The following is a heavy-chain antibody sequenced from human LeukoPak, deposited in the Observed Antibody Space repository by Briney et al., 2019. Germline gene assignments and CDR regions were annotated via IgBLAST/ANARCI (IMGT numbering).Heavy chain of an antibody. V-gene: IGHV3-21*01. CDR2: ISSSSSYI. CDR3: ARGGPFIAAAGPFDY. D-gene: IGHD6-13*01. Sequence: PGGSLRLSCAASGFTFSSYSMNWVRQAPGKGLEWVSSISSSSSYIYYADSVKGRFTISRDNAKNSLYLQMNSLRAEDTAVYYCARGGPFIAAAGPFDYWGQGTLVTVSS. J-gene: IGHJ4*02. CDR1: GFTFSSYS.